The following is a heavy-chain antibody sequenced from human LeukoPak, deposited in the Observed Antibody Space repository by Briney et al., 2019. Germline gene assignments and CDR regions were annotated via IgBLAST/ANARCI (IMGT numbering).Heavy chain of an antibody. CDR3: AKRGVVIRVILVGFHKEAYYFDS. CDR2: ISGSGGGT. J-gene: IGHJ4*02. Sequence: GGSLRLSCAASGFTFTNAWMDWVRQAPGKGLEWVAGISGSGGGTNYADSVKGRFTISRDNSKNTLYLQMNSLRAEDTAVYFCAKRGVVIRVILVGFHKEAYYFDSWGQGALVTVSS. CDR1: GFTFTNAW. V-gene: IGHV3-23*01. D-gene: IGHD3-22*01.